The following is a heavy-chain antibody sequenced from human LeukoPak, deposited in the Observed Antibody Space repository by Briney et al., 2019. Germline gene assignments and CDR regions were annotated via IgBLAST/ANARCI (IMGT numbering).Heavy chain of an antibody. CDR1: GGSISSYY. CDR3: ARENSGSYREFDY. V-gene: IGHV4-4*07. J-gene: IGHJ4*02. Sequence: PSETLSLTCTVSGGSISSYYWTWIGQPAGKGLEWIGRIYPSGSTNYNPSLKSRVTMSVDTSKNQFSLKLSSVTAADPAVYYCARENSGSYREFDYWGQGTLVTVSS. CDR2: IYPSGST. D-gene: IGHD1-26*01.